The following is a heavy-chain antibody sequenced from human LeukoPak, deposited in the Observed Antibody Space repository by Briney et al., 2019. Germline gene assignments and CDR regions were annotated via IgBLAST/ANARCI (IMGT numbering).Heavy chain of an antibody. J-gene: IGHJ5*02. CDR2: INPDGTKT. Sequence: PGGSLRLSCAASGFTFTRFWLTWVRQSPGKGLEWVANINPDGTKTTYVDSVEGRFAISRDNAKNSVFLLMTSLRAEDTAMYYCATAPASVDSSWGRGTLVAVSS. V-gene: IGHV3-7*01. CDR1: GFTFTRFW. D-gene: IGHD3-3*01. CDR3: ATAPASVDSS.